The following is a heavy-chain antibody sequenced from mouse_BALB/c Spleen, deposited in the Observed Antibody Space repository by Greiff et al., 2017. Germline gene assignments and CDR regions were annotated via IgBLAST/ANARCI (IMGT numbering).Heavy chain of an antibody. CDR3: ARLMTTTGYAMDY. CDR2: ISYSGST. Sequence: EVQRVESGPGLVKPSQSLSLTCTVTGYSITSDYAWNWIRQFPGNIQEWMGYISYSGSTSYNPSLKSRISITRDTSKNQFFLQLNSVTTEDTATYYCARLMTTTGYAMDYWGQGTSVTVSS. J-gene: IGHJ4*01. V-gene: IGHV3-2*02. CDR1: GYSITSDYA. D-gene: IGHD2-4*01.